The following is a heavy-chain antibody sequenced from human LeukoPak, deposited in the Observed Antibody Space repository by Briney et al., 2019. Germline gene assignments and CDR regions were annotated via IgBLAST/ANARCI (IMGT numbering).Heavy chain of an antibody. Sequence: ASVKVSCKASGYTFTGYYMHWVRQAPGQGLEWMGWINPNSGGTNYAQKFQGWVTMTRDTSISTAYMELSRLRSDDTAVYYCARAGATAMATGDAFDIWGQGTMVTVSS. J-gene: IGHJ3*02. D-gene: IGHD5-18*01. CDR3: ARAGATAMATGDAFDI. CDR2: INPNSGGT. CDR1: GYTFTGYY. V-gene: IGHV1-2*04.